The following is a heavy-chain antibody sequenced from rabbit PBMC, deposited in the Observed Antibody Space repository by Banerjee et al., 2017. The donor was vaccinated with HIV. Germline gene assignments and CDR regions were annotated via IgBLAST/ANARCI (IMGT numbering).Heavy chain of an antibody. D-gene: IGHD6-1*01. J-gene: IGHJ4*01. V-gene: IGHV1S47*01. CDR3: AIYAVYGYLSL. Sequence: QEQLEESGGDLVKPEGSLTLTCTASEIDFSSSGISWVRQAPGKGLEWIAYIYPDYDSTDYASWVNGRFTISFDNAQNTVFLQMTSLTVADTATYFCAIYAVYGYLSLWGPGTLVTVS. CDR2: IYPDYDST. CDR1: EIDFSSSG.